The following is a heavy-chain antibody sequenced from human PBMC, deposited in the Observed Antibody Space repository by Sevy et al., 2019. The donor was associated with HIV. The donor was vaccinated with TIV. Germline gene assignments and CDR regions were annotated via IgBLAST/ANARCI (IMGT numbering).Heavy chain of an antibody. CDR2: IYPGDSDT. D-gene: IGHD3-22*01. Sequence: GGSLRLSCKGSGYSFTSYWIGWVRQMPGKGLEWMGIIYPGDSDTRYSPSFQGQVTISADKSISTAYLQWSSLKASDTAMYYCARNYYDSSGYYPEYFRHWGQGTLVTVSS. CDR3: ARNYYDSSGYYPEYFRH. CDR1: GYSFTSYW. V-gene: IGHV5-51*01. J-gene: IGHJ1*01.